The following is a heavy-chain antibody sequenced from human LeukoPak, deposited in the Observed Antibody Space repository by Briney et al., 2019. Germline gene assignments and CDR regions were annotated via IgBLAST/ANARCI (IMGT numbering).Heavy chain of an antibody. J-gene: IGHJ4*02. CDR3: ARAVVVTATSVRSDYFDY. D-gene: IGHD2-21*02. Sequence: SETLSLTCTVSGGSISSGGYYWSWIRQPAGKGLEWIGRIYTSGSTNYNPSLKSRVTISVDTSKNQFSLKLSSVTAADTAVYYCARAVVVTATSVRSDYFDYWGQGTLVTVSS. V-gene: IGHV4-61*02. CDR2: IYTSGST. CDR1: GGSISSGGYY.